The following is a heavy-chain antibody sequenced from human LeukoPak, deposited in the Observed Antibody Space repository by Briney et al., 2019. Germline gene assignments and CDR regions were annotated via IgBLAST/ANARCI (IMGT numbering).Heavy chain of an antibody. D-gene: IGHD3-22*01. CDR3: AKEHYYDSSGYWYYFDY. CDR1: GFTFSNYK. J-gene: IGHJ4*02. Sequence: GGSLRLSCAASGFTFSNYKMNWVRQAPGKGLEWVSAISGSGGSTYYADSVKGRFTISRDNSKNTLYLQMNSLRAEDTAVYYCAKEHYYDSSGYWYYFDYWGQGTLVTVSS. CDR2: ISGSGGST. V-gene: IGHV3-23*01.